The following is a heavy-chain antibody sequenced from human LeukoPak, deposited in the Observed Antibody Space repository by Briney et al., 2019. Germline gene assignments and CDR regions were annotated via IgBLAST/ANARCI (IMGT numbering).Heavy chain of an antibody. Sequence: GGSLRLSCAASGFTFSDHFMDWVRQAPGKGLEWVGRIRKRPNSYTTEYAASVQGRFAISRDDPKNSLYLQMNSLKTEDTAVYYCARVSTTVAGSDYLDYWGQGTRSPSPQ. CDR3: ARVSTTVAGSDYLDY. CDR1: GFTFSDHF. CDR2: IRKRPNSYTT. D-gene: IGHD6-19*01. J-gene: IGHJ4*02. V-gene: IGHV3-72*01.